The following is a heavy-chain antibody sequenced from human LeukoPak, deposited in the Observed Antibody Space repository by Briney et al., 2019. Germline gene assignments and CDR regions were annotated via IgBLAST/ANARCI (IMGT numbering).Heavy chain of an antibody. CDR2: IYSGGST. Sequence: GGTLRLSCAASGFTFSSYGMSWVRQAPGKGLEWVSVIYSGGSTDYADSVKGRFTISRDNSKNTLYLQMNSLRAEDTAVYYCARVEGYFDYWGQGTLVTVSS. CDR3: ARVEGYFDY. J-gene: IGHJ4*02. CDR1: GFTFSSYG. V-gene: IGHV3-66*01.